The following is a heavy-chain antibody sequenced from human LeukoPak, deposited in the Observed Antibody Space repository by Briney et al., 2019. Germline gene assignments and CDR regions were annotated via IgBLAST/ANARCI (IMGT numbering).Heavy chain of an antibody. CDR1: VGTFSSYA. CDR3: ARDKSSSGFDP. D-gene: IGHD6-6*01. V-gene: IGHV1-69*04. CDR2: IIPILGIA. J-gene: IGHJ5*02. Sequence: ASVTVSCKASVGTFSSYAISWVRQAPGQGLEWMGRIIPILGIANYAQKFQGRVTITADKSTSTAYMELSSLRSEDTAVYYCARDKSSSGFDPWGQGTLVTVSS.